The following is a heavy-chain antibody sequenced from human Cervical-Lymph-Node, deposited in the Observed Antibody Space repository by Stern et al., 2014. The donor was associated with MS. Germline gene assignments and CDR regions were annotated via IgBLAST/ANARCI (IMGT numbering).Heavy chain of an antibody. CDR3: ARVAPTVGAAY. D-gene: IGHD1-26*01. CDR2: INTNGGRA. Sequence: VQLVESGAEVMKPGASVNVSCKASGYTFTDYSIQWVRQVHGQGLEWMGMINTNGGRATYPRKFRGRVTMTRDTSTATVKMDLNSLRSEDTAVYYCARVAPTVGAAYWGQGTLVTVSS. CDR1: GYTFTDYS. V-gene: IGHV1-46*01. J-gene: IGHJ4*02.